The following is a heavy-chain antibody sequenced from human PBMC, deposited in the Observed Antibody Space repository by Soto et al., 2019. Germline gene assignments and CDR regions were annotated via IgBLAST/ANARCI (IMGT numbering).Heavy chain of an antibody. J-gene: IGHJ4*02. CDR1: GGTFSSYA. CDR2: IIPIFGTA. CDR3: ARDGYYYDSSGYYYYFDY. Sequence: QVQLVQSGAEVKKPGSSVKVSCKASGGTFSSYAISWVRQAPGQGLEWMGGIIPIFGTANYAQKFQGRVTLTADESTSTAYMELSSLRSEDTAVYYCARDGYYYDSSGYYYYFDYWGQGTLVTVSS. D-gene: IGHD3-22*01. V-gene: IGHV1-69*12.